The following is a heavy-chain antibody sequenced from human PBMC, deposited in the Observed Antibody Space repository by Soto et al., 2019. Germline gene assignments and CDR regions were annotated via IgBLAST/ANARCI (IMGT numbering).Heavy chain of an antibody. D-gene: IGHD6-13*01. CDR1: GFTFSSYW. V-gene: IGHV3-7*01. Sequence: EVLLVESGGGLVQPGGSLRLSCAASGFTFSSYWMSWVRQAPGKGLEWVANIKQDGSEKYYVDSVKGRFTISRDNAEKSLYLQMNSLRAEDTAVYYCTASRTVDYWGQGTLVTVSS. CDR2: IKQDGSEK. CDR3: TASRTVDY. J-gene: IGHJ4*02.